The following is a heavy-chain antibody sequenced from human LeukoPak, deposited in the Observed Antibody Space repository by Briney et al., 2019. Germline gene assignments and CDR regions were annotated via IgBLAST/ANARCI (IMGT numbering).Heavy chain of an antibody. CDR1: GGSISSYY. J-gene: IGHJ4*02. CDR2: IYYSGST. CDR3: ARVSGYDWESFYDY. Sequence: PSETLSLTCTVSGGSISSYYWSWIRQPPGKGLEWIGYIYYSGSTNYNPSLKCRVTISVDTSKNQFSLKLTSVTAADTAVYYCARVSGYDWESFYDYWGQGTLVTVSS. V-gene: IGHV4-59*01. D-gene: IGHD5-12*01.